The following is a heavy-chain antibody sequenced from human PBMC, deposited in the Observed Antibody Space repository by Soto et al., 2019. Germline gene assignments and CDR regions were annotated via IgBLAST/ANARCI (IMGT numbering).Heavy chain of an antibody. CDR3: ARRYGDYFDF. V-gene: IGHV4-30-4*01. J-gene: IGHJ4*02. CDR1: GGSITSGDYY. CDR2: IYYSGST. Sequence: SETLSLTCTVSGGSITSGDYYWSWIRQPPGKGLEWIGHIYYSGSTNYNPSLKSRVTISVDTSKNQFSLKLSSVTAADTAVYHCARRYGDYFDFWGQGTLVTVSS. D-gene: IGHD4-17*01.